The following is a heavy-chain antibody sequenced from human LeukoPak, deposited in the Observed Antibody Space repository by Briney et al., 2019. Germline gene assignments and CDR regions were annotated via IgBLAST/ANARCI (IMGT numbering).Heavy chain of an antibody. D-gene: IGHD3-16*01. V-gene: IGHV1-46*01. J-gene: IGHJ3*02. CDR2: ISPSAGST. CDR1: GYTFTSYN. Sequence: GASVKVSCKASGYTFTSYNMHWVRQAPGQGLEWMGIISPSAGSTSYAQKFQGRVTMIRDTSTSTVYMEVSSLRSEDTAVYYCARDGGTAFDIWGQGQWSPSLQ. CDR3: ARDGGTAFDI.